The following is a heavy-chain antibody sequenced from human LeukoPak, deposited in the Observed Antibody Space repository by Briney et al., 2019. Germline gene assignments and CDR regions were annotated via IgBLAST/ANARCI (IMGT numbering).Heavy chain of an antibody. CDR2: IYYSGST. CDR1: GGSISSSSYY. V-gene: IGHV4-39*07. CDR3: ARRWGYYYGSGSYSPYYFDY. D-gene: IGHD3-10*01. Sequence: KPSETLSLTCTVSGGSISSSSYYWGWIRQPPGKGLEWIGSIYYSGSTYYNPSLKSRVTISVDTSKNQFSLKLSSVTAADTAVYYCARRWGYYYGSGSYSPYYFDYWGQGTLVTVSS. J-gene: IGHJ4*02.